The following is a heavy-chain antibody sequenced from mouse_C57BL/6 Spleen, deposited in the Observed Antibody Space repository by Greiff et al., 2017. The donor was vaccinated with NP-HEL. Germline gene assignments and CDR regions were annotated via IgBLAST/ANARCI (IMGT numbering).Heavy chain of an antibody. CDR1: GYTFTDYY. V-gene: IGHV1-26*01. J-gene: IGHJ4*01. CDR2: INPNNGGT. CDR3: ARMGGYDVEAMDY. D-gene: IGHD2-2*01. Sequence: EVQLQQSGPELVKPGASVKISCKASGYTFTDYYMNWVKQSHGKSLEWIGDINPNNGGTSYNQKFKGKATLTVDKSSSTAYMELRSLTSEDSAVYYCARMGGYDVEAMDYWGQGTSVTVSS.